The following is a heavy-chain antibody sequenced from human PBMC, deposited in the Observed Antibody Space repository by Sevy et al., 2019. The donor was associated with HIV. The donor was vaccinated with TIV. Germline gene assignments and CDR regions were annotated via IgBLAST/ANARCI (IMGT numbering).Heavy chain of an antibody. D-gene: IGHD3-22*01. J-gene: IGHJ6*02. CDR1: GFTFSSYA. CDR3: AKDLVGGGRNYYDSSGYYGWDYYGMDV. V-gene: IGHV3-23*01. Sequence: GGSLSLSCAASGFTFSSYAMSWVRQAPGKGLEWVLAISGSGGSTYYADSVKGRFTISRDNSKNTLYLQMNSLRAEDTAVYYCAKDLVGGGRNYYDSSGYYGWDYYGMDVWGQGTTVTVSS. CDR2: ISGSGGST.